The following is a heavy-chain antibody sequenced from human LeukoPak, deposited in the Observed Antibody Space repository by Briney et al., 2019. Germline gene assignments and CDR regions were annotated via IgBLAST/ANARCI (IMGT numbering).Heavy chain of an antibody. CDR1: GYTLTELS. D-gene: IGHD2-2*01. V-gene: IGHV1-24*01. J-gene: IGHJ3*02. Sequence: ASVKVSCKVSGYTLTELSMHWVRQAPGKGLEWMGGFDPEDGETIYAQKLQGRVTMTTDTSTSTAYMELRSLRSDDTAVYYCARDREIGIVVVPAAVGNDAFDIWGQGTMVTVSS. CDR3: ARDREIGIVVVPAAVGNDAFDI. CDR2: FDPEDGET.